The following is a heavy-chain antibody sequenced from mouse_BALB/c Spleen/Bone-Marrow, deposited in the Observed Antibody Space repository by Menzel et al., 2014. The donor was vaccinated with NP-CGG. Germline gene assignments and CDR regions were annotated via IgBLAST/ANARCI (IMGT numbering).Heavy chain of an antibody. CDR1: GFTFSSYY. CDR3: AGFYYGNNWYFDV. D-gene: IGHD2-1*01. V-gene: IGHV5-6-2*01. CDR2: INSNGGST. J-gene: IGHJ1*01. Sequence: EVNLVESGGSLVKLGGSLKLSCAASGFTFSSYYMSWVRQTPEKRLELVAAINSNGGSTYYPDTVKGRFTISRDNAKNTLYLQMSSLKSEDTALFYCAGFYYGNNWYFDVWGAGTTVTVSS.